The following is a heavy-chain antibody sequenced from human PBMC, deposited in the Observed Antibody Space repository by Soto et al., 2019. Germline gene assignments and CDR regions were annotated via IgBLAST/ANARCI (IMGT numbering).Heavy chain of an antibody. J-gene: IGHJ4*02. CDR2: ISYDGSNK. D-gene: IGHD2-2*01. CDR3: ARDPSSNRRAATSYFDY. V-gene: IGHV3-30-3*01. CDR1: GFTFSSYA. Sequence: PGGSLRLSCAASGFTFSSYAMHWVRQAPGKGLERVAVISYDGSNKYYAGSVKGRFTISRDNSKNTLYLQMNSLRAEDTAVYYCARDPSSNRRAATSYFDYWGQGTLVTVSS.